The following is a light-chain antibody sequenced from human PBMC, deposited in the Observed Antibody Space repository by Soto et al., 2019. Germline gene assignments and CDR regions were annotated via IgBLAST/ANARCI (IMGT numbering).Light chain of an antibody. J-gene: IGKJ1*01. CDR2: GAS. CDR3: QQYCRPWT. Sequence: ETVLTQSPGTLSLSPGERATLSCRASQSVWSSLLAWYQHKPGQTPRLLIYGASSRATGIPDRFSGSGSGTDFTLTISRLEPEDFAVYYCQQYCRPWTFGQGTKVEIK. CDR1: QSVWSSL. V-gene: IGKV3-20*01.